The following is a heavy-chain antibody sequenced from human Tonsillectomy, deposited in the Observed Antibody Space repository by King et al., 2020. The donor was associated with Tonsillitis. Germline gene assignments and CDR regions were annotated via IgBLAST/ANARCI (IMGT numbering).Heavy chain of an antibody. D-gene: IGHD1-1*01. J-gene: IGHJ4*02. CDR1: GDSISSSSYF. Sequence: VQLQESGPGLVRPSETLSLTCTVSGDSISSSSYFWGWIRQSPERGLEWIGSVYYTGSTYYNPSLESRVTLLVDTSKNQFSLNLTSVTAADTAVYFCARFQLGTADYWGQGTLVTVSS. CDR2: VYYTGST. CDR3: ARFQLGTADY. V-gene: IGHV4-39*01.